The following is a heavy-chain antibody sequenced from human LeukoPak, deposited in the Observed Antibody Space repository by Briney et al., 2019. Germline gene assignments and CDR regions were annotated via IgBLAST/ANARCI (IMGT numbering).Heavy chain of an antibody. CDR2: ISYDGSNK. Sequence: GGSLRLSCAASGFTFSSYAMHWVRQAPGKGLEWVAVISYDGSNKYYADSVKGRFTISRDNSKNTLYLQMNSLRAEDTAVYYCAREDSGWYPYWGQGTLVTVSS. J-gene: IGHJ4*02. CDR1: GFTFSSYA. CDR3: AREDSGWYPY. V-gene: IGHV3-30-3*01. D-gene: IGHD6-19*01.